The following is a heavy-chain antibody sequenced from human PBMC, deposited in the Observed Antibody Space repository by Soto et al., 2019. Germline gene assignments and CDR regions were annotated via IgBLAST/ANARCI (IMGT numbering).Heavy chain of an antibody. J-gene: IGHJ4*02. CDR3: ASLYCSGGSCYSGRGRGFDY. CDR2: IIPIFGTA. Sequence: QVQLVQSGAEVKKPGSSVKVSCKASGGTFSSYAISWVRQAPGQGLEWMGGIIPIFGTANYAQKFRGRVTITADESTSTAYMELSSLRSEDTAVYYCASLYCSGGSCYSGRGRGFDYWGQGTLVTVSS. CDR1: GGTFSSYA. D-gene: IGHD2-15*01. V-gene: IGHV1-69*01.